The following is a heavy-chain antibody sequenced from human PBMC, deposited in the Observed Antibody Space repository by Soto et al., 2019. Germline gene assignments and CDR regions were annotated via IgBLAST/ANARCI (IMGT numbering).Heavy chain of an antibody. CDR2: VYPGDSDT. CDR3: ARSRRGAYSSGWHSPSGYYNYGIDV. V-gene: IGHV5-51*03. CDR1: GYSFTTYW. J-gene: IGHJ6*02. Sequence: PGESLKISCNGSGYSFTTYWIGWVRQMPGKGLEWMGIVYPGDSDTKYSPSLQGQVTISADTSISTAYLQWTSLKASDTAMYYCARSRRGAYSSGWHSPSGYYNYGIDVWGQGTKVTVSS. D-gene: IGHD6-19*01.